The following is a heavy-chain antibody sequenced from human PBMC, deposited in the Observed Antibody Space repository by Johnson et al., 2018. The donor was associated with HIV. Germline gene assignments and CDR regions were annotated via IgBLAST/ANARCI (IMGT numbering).Heavy chain of an antibody. CDR2: IGTAGDT. J-gene: IGHJ3*02. V-gene: IGHV3-13*01. CDR1: GFIFSNAW. Sequence: EVQLVESGGGLVKREGSLRLSCAPSGFIFSNAWMSWVRQLTGKSLEWVSAIGTAGDTFYPGSVKGRFTISRENPKNSLYLQMNSLRAGDTAIYYCASGGSSGWSGFLALDIWGQGTMVTVSS. CDR3: ASGGSSGWSGFLALDI. D-gene: IGHD6-19*01.